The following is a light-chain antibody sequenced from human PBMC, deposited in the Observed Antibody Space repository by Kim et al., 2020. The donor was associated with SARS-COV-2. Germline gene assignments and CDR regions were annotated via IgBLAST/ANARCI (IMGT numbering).Light chain of an antibody. CDR3: QQFNSYPT. CDR1: QGISSA. V-gene: IGKV1-13*02. Sequence: SASVGDRVTITCRASQGISSALAWYRQKPGKAPKLLIYDASSLESGVPSRFSGSGSGTDFTLTISSLQPEDFATYYCQQFNSYPTFGQGTKVDIK. J-gene: IGKJ1*01. CDR2: DAS.